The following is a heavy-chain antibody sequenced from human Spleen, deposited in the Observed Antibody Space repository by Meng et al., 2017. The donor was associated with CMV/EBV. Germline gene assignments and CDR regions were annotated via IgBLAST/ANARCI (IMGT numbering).Heavy chain of an antibody. J-gene: IGHJ4*02. CDR1: FTCNSYW. D-gene: IGHD3-3*01. Sequence: FTCNSYWMAWVRQAPGKGLEWVANIKEDGSETYYVDSVKGRFTISRDNAENSLYLQMNSLRVDDTALYYCARIPVDTTFFVQEFYFDSWGQGTLVTVSS. V-gene: IGHV3-7*01. CDR3: ARIPVDTTFFVQEFYFDS. CDR2: IKEDGSET.